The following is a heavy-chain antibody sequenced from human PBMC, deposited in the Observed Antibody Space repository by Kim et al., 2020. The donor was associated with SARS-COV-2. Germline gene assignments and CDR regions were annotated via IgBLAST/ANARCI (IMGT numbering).Heavy chain of an antibody. J-gene: IGHJ6*03. Sequence: ASVKVSCKASGYTFTSYDINWVRQATGQGLEWMGWMNPNSGNTGYAQKFQGRVTMTRNTSISTAYMELSSLRSEDTAVYYCAGGGTVLRFLEWLPRDYYYMDVWGKGTTVTVSS. V-gene: IGHV1-8*01. CDR2: MNPNSGNT. D-gene: IGHD3-3*01. CDR3: AGGGTVLRFLEWLPRDYYYMDV. CDR1: GYTFTSYD.